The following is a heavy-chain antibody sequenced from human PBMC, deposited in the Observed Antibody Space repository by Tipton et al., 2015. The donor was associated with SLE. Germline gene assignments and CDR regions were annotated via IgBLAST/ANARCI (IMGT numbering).Heavy chain of an antibody. J-gene: IGHJ5*02. CDR3: ARGRRYSSSRDWFDP. Sequence: TLSLTCTVSGGSISSHYWSWIRQPPGKGLEWIGYIYYSGSTNYNPSLKSRVTISVDTSKNQFSLKLSSVTAADTAVYYCARGRRYSSSRDWFDPWGQGTLVTVSS. CDR1: GGSISSHY. D-gene: IGHD6-13*01. V-gene: IGHV4-59*11. CDR2: IYYSGST.